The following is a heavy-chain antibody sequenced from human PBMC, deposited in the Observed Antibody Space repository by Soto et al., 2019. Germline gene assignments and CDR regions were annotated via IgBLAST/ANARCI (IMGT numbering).Heavy chain of an antibody. D-gene: IGHD2-15*01. CDR1: GFTFGSHA. Sequence: GGSLRLSCAASGFTFGSHAMSWVRQAPRKGLEWVSDISGSGSNTYYADSVKGRFTISRDNSKNRLDLQMNSLRSDDTAVYYCARFSGGSYNTYYFYYGMDVWGQGTTVTVSS. CDR2: ISGSGSNT. J-gene: IGHJ6*02. CDR3: ARFSGGSYNTYYFYYGMDV. V-gene: IGHV3-23*01.